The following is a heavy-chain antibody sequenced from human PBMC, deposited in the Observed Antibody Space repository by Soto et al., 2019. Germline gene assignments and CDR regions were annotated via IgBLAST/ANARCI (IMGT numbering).Heavy chain of an antibody. CDR1: GASISYYY. D-gene: IGHD1-1*01. V-gene: IGHV4-4*07. Sequence: QVRLQESGPGLVKPSETLSLTCSVFGASISYYYWCWVGQPAGKGLECLGRSYASGTTTYNPSLTSRVTMSDDTSKNQSSLNLNSVTAADTAVYYCATESRSERGTVEYWGQGTLVTVSS. CDR3: ATESRSERGTVEY. CDR2: SYASGTT. J-gene: IGHJ4*02.